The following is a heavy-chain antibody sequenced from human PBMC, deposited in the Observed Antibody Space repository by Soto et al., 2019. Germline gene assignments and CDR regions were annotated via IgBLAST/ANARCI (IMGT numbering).Heavy chain of an antibody. CDR3: ARDVRLDY. J-gene: IGHJ4*02. CDR1: GYTFTSYG. V-gene: IGHV1-3*01. CDR2: INVGNGNT. Sequence: QVQLVQSGAEVKKPGASVKVSCKASGYTFTSYGMHWVRQAPGQRLEWMGWINVGNGNTKYSQKFQGRVTITRDTSANTAYMELNSLRSEDTAVYYCARDVRLDYWGQITLFTVSS. D-gene: IGHD2-8*01.